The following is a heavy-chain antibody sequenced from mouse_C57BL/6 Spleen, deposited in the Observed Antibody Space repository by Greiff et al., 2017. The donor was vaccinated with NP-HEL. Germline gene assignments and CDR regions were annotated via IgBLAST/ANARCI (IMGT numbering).Heavy chain of an antibody. Sequence: QVQLKESGAELARPGASVKLSCKASGYTFTSYGISWVKQRTGQGLEWIGEIYPRSGNTYYNEKFKGKATLTADKSSSTAYMELRSLTSEDSAVYFCASFITTVVARYYFDYWGQGTTLTVSS. CDR2: IYPRSGNT. CDR1: GYTFTSYG. J-gene: IGHJ2*01. CDR3: ASFITTVVARYYFDY. D-gene: IGHD1-1*01. V-gene: IGHV1-81*01.